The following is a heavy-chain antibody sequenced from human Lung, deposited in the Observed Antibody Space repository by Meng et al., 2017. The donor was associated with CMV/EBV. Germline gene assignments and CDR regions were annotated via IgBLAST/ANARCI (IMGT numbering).Heavy chain of an antibody. D-gene: IGHD2-2*02. V-gene: IGHV1-46*01. CDR1: GYTXTSYY. CDR3: ARDNEDPEGYQLLYKSESWFDP. J-gene: IGHJ5*02. CDR2: INPSGGST. Sequence: SXXVSXKASGYTXTSYYMHWVRQAPAQGLEWIGIINPSGGSTSYAQKFQGRVTMTRDTSTSTVYMELSSLRSEDTAVYYCARDNEDPEGYQLLYKSESWFDPXGQGXLVTVSS.